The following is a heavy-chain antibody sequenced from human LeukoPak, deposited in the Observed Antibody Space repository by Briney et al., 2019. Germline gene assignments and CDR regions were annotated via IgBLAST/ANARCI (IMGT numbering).Heavy chain of an antibody. V-gene: IGHV4-4*02. CDR1: GDSISSTNW. CDR2: IDHRGNT. J-gene: IGHJ4*02. CDR3: ARGYGPGY. D-gene: IGHD4-17*01. Sequence: PSGTLSHTCAVSGDSISSTNWWNWVRQPPGKGLEWIGEIDHRGNTNYNPSLKSRVTISVDRSKNQFSLQLTSVTAADTAVYYCARGYGPGYWGRGTLVTVSA.